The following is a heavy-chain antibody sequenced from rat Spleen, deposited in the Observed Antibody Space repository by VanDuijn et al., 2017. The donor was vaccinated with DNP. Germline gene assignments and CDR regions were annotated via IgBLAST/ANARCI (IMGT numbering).Heavy chain of an antibody. CDR1: GFTFSDYY. CDR3: ARRREPYWYFDF. J-gene: IGHJ1*01. D-gene: IGHD4-1*01. Sequence: EVLLVESDGGLVQPGRSLKLSCAVSGFTFSDYYMAWVRQAPAKGLEWVATISYNGGTPYYRDSVKGRFTISRDNAKRTLYLQMDSLRSEDTATYYCARRREPYWYFDFWGPGTMVTVSS. CDR2: ISYNGGTP. V-gene: IGHV5-29*01.